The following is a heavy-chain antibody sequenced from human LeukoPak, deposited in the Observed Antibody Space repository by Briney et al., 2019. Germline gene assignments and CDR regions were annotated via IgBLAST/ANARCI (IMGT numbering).Heavy chain of an antibody. J-gene: IGHJ4*02. V-gene: IGHV1-2*02. CDR1: GYTFTGYY. Sequence: ASVKVPCKASGYTFTGYYMHWVRQAPGQGLEWMGWINPNSGGTNYAQKFQGRVTMTRDTSISTAYMELSRLRSDDTAVYYCARGYCSSTSCNDYFDYWGQGTLVTVSS. CDR3: ARGYCSSTSCNDYFDY. D-gene: IGHD2-2*01. CDR2: INPNSGGT.